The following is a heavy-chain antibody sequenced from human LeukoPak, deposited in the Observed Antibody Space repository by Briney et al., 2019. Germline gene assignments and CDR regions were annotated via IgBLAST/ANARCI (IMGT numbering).Heavy chain of an antibody. CDR1: GFTFSSYS. D-gene: IGHD6-19*01. V-gene: IGHV3-30*03. CDR3: ASEYREDHSGSQYFQH. CDR2: ISYDGSNK. J-gene: IGHJ1*01. Sequence: GGSLRLSCAASGFTFSSYSMNWVRQAPGKGLEWVALISYDGSNKYYADSVKGRFTVSGDNSKNTLYLQMNSLRVEDTAVYYCASEYREDHSGSQYFQHWGQGTLVTVSS.